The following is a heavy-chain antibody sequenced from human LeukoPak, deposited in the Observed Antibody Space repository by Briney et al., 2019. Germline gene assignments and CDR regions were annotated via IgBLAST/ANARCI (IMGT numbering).Heavy chain of an antibody. CDR3: ARDPVVAVGPGEDAFDI. V-gene: IGHV1-46*01. CDR2: INPSGGST. D-gene: IGHD3-10*01. Sequence: ASVKVSCKASGYTFTGYYMHWVRQAPGQGLEWMGIINPSGGSTSYAQKFQGRVTMTRDTSTSTVYMELSSLRSEDTAVYYCARDPVVAVGPGEDAFDIWGQGTMVTVSS. CDR1: GYTFTGYY. J-gene: IGHJ3*02.